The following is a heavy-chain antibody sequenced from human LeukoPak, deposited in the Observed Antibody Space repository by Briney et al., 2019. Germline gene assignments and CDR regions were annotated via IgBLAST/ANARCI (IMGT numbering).Heavy chain of an antibody. V-gene: IGHV3-53*01. CDR1: GFTVDSNY. CDR3: ARGDDSGYYDYFDY. Sequence: PGGSLRLSCAASGFTVDSNYLSWVRQAPGKGLEWVSTIYTGGNTYYAASVKGRFTISRDFSKNTVFLHMNSLRAEDTAMYYCARGDDSGYYDYFDYWSQGALVTVSS. CDR2: IYTGGNT. J-gene: IGHJ4*02. D-gene: IGHD3-22*01.